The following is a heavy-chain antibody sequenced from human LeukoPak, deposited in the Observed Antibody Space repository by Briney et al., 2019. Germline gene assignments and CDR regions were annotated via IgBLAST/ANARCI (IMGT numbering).Heavy chain of an antibody. CDR2: ISSSGRTM. CDR1: GFTFSSYE. D-gene: IGHD1-26*01. J-gene: IGHJ4*02. Sequence: PGGSLRLSCAASGFTFSSYEMNWVRQAPGKGLEWVSYISSSGRTMYYADSVKGRFTISRDNAKNSLYLQMNSLRAEDTAVYYCARSGSYFRYYFDYWGQGTLVTVSS. V-gene: IGHV3-48*03. CDR3: ARSGSYFRYYFDY.